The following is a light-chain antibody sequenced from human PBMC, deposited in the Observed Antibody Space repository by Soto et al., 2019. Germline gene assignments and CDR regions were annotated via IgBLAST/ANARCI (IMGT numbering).Light chain of an antibody. Sequence: EIVLTQSPGTLSLSPGERATLSCRASQSVSSSYLVWYQQKPGQAPRLLIYGASSRATGVPDRFSGSGSGTDFTLTISSLQAEDVAVYYCQQYNNWPLFGQGTRLEIK. V-gene: IGKV3-20*01. CDR3: QQYNNWPL. CDR1: QSVSSSY. J-gene: IGKJ5*01. CDR2: GAS.